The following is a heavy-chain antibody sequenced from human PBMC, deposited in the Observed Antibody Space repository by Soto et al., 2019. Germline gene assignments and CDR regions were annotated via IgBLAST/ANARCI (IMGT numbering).Heavy chain of an antibody. CDR1: GGSISSYY. D-gene: IGHD2-15*01. V-gene: IGHV4-59*01. Sequence: SETLSLTCTVSGGSISSYYWSWIRQPPGKGLERIGYIYYSGSTNYNPSLKSRVTISVDTSKNQFSLKLSSVTTADTAVYYCAIADCSGGSCYSYYYYGMDVWGQGTTVTVSS. CDR3: AIADCSGGSCYSYYYYGMDV. CDR2: IYYSGST. J-gene: IGHJ6*02.